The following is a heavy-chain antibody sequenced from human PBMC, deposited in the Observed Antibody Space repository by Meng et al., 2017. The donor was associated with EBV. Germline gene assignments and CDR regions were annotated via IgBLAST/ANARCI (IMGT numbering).Heavy chain of an antibody. D-gene: IGHD2-21*01. CDR3: VRGPPVGVPGPGDY. Sequence: QVQFVKSGAELKNLGASVKVSCKASGYAFTSYILHWVRQAHGQRLEWMGWINVGVGYTKYSQKFQGRVTISSDTSATTGYMELSSLRSEDTAVYYCVRGPPVGVPGPGDYWGQGTLVTVSS. J-gene: IGHJ4*02. CDR1: GYAFTSYI. V-gene: IGHV1-3*01. CDR2: INVGVGYT.